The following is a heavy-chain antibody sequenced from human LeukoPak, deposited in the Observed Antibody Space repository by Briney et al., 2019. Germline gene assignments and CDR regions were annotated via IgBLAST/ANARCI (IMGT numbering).Heavy chain of an antibody. Sequence: SGGSLRLSCVVSGFTFSTYWMCWVRQAPGKGLEWVTNINQDGGEKYCLDSVRGRFTISRDNAKNSLFLQMDSLRAEDTAVYYCAKDRIAARYDAFVIWGQRTMVTVSS. D-gene: IGHD6-6*01. CDR2: INQDGGEK. J-gene: IGHJ3*02. CDR3: AKDRIAARYDAFVI. V-gene: IGHV3-7*03. CDR1: GFTFSTYW.